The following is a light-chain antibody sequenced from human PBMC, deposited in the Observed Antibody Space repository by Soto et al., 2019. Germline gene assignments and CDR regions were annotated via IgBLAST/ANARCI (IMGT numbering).Light chain of an antibody. CDR3: QQYNNWS. V-gene: IGKV1-5*03. Sequence: IQMTQSPSTLSSSVGDRVTIICRASQSISSWLAWYQQKPGKAPKLLIYKASSLKSGVPSRFSGSGSGTEFTLTISSLQSEDFAVYYCQQYNNWSFGQGTRLEIK. CDR1: QSISSW. CDR2: KAS. J-gene: IGKJ5*01.